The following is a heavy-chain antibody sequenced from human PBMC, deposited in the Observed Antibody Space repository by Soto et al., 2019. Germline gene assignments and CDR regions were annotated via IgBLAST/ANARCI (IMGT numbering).Heavy chain of an antibody. V-gene: IGHV3-23*01. Sequence: EVQLLESGGGLVQPGGSLRLSCAASGFTFSSYAMSWVRQAPGKGLEWVSAISGSGGSTYYAASVKGRFTISRDNSKNTLYLQMNSLRAEDTAVYYCAKRGGPATSEYYFDYWGQGTLVTVSS. CDR3: AKRGGPATSEYYFDY. D-gene: IGHD2-2*01. J-gene: IGHJ4*02. CDR2: ISGSGGST. CDR1: GFTFSSYA.